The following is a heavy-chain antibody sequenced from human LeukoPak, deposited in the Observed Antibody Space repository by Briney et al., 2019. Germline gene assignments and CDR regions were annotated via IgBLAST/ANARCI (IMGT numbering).Heavy chain of an antibody. Sequence: GGSLRLSCAASGFTFSDYWIHWVRQASGKRLEWVAVIWDDGNNKRYANSVNGRFTISRDNSENTLYLQMNGLTAEDTAMYYCARDSYQDYYGRFDPWGQGTLVIVSS. CDR3: ARDSYQDYYGRFDP. J-gene: IGHJ5*02. CDR2: IWDDGNNK. D-gene: IGHD3-10*01. CDR1: GFTFSDYW. V-gene: IGHV3-33*08.